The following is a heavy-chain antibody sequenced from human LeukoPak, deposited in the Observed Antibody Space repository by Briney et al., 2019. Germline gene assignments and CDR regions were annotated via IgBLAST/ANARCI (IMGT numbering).Heavy chain of an antibody. J-gene: IGHJ4*02. Sequence: PGGSLRLSCAASGFTFSNAWMSWVRQAPGKGLEWVGRIKSKTDGGTTDYAAPVKGRFTISRDDSKNTLYLQMNSLKTEDTAVYYCARGRSWGGPSGRPRGFDYWGQGTLVTVSS. CDR3: ARGRSWGGPSGRPRGFDY. D-gene: IGHD6-25*01. CDR2: IKSKTDGGTT. CDR1: GFTFSNAW. V-gene: IGHV3-15*01.